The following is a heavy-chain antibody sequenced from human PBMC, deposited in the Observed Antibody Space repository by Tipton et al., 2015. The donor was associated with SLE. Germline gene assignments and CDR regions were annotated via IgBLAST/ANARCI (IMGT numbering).Heavy chain of an antibody. V-gene: IGHV4-39*07. CDR3: ARGRGFSGSYDY. J-gene: IGHJ4*02. CDR1: GGSISSSSYY. Sequence: LRLSCTVSGGSISSSSYYWGWIRQPPGKGLEWIGSIYYSGGTYYNPSLKSRGTISVDTSKNQFSLKLSSVTAADTAVYYCARGRGFSGSYDYWGQGTLVTVSS. D-gene: IGHD1-26*01. CDR2: IYYSGGT.